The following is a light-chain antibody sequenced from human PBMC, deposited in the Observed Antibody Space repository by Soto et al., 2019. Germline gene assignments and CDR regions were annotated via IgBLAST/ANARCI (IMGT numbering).Light chain of an antibody. Sequence: EIVLTQSPATLSLSPGERATLSCRASQSVSSYLAWYQQKPGQAPRLLIYDASNRATGIPARFSGSGSGTDFDITISSLELEDVAVYYCQQRSNWPPGYTFGQGTKLEIK. CDR2: DAS. V-gene: IGKV3-11*01. CDR1: QSVSSY. J-gene: IGKJ2*01. CDR3: QQRSNWPPGYT.